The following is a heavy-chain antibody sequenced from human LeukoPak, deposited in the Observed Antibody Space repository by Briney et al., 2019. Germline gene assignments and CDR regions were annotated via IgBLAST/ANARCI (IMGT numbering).Heavy chain of an antibody. V-gene: IGHV4-34*01. CDR3: ARGADYYDSSGYYLDPRYYYYMDV. CDR1: GGSFSGYY. J-gene: IGHJ6*03. CDR2: INHSGST. Sequence: SETLSLTCAVYGGSFSGYYWSWIRQPPGKGLEWIGEINHSGSTNYNPSLKSRVTISVDTSKNQFSLKLSSVTAADTAVYYCARGADYYDSSGYYLDPRYYYYMDVWGKGTTVTVSS. D-gene: IGHD3-22*01.